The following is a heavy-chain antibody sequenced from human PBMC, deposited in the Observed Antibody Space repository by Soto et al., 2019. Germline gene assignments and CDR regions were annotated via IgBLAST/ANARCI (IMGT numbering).Heavy chain of an antibody. Sequence: QVQLVQSGAEVKKPGASVKVSCKASGYTFTGHYMHWVRQAPGQGPEWMGWINPNNGATNYAQKFQGRVTLTSDTSISTAYMELNRLRSDDTAIYYCSRRSIVVVVTGGLGGVDPWGQGTLVTVSS. CDR2: INPNNGAT. J-gene: IGHJ5*02. D-gene: IGHD2-15*01. CDR3: SRRSIVVVVTGGLGGVDP. CDR1: GYTFTGHY. V-gene: IGHV1-2*02.